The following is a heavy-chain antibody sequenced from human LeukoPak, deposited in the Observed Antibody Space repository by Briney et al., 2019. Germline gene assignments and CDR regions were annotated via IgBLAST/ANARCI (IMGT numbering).Heavy chain of an antibody. V-gene: IGHV4-34*01. Sequence: SETLSLTCAVYGGSFSGYYWSWIRQPPGKGLEWIGSIYYSGSTYYNPSLKSRVTISVDTSKNQFSPKLSSVTAADTAVYYCARSQKTRGSSWSVDYYYYGMDVWGQGTTVTVSS. D-gene: IGHD6-13*01. J-gene: IGHJ6*02. CDR1: GGSFSGYY. CDR2: IYYSGST. CDR3: ARSQKTRGSSWSVDYYYYGMDV.